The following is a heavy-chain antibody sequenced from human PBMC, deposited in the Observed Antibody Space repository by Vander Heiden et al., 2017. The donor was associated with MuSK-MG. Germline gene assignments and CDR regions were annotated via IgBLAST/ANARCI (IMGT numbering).Heavy chain of an antibody. V-gene: IGHV3-49*03. CDR2: IRSKAYGGTT. CDR3: TRVSSGWWDYYYGMDV. CDR1: GFTFGAYA. J-gene: IGHJ6*02. D-gene: IGHD6-19*01. Sequence: EVQLVESGGGLVQPGRSLRLSCTASGFTFGAYAMSWFRQAPGKGLEWVGFIRSKAYGGTTEYAASVKGRFTISRDDSKSIAYLQMNSLKTEDTAVYYCTRVSSGWWDYYYGMDVWGQGTTVTVSS.